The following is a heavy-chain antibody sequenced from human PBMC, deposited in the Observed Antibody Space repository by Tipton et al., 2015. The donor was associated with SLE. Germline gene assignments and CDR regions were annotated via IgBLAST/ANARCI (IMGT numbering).Heavy chain of an antibody. CDR1: GGSISSYY. D-gene: IGHD6-19*01. V-gene: IGHV4-34*01. CDR2: INHSGST. J-gene: IGHJ3*02. Sequence: TLSLTCTVSGGSISSYYWSWIRQPPGKGLEWIGEINHSGSTNYNPSLKSRVTISVDTSKNQFSLKLSSVTAADTAVYYCAREGFAAVAGTKNGFDIWGQGTMVTVSS. CDR3: AREGFAAVAGTKNGFDI.